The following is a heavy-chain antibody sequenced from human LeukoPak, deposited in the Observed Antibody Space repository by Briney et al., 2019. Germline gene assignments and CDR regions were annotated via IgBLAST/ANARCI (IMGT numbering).Heavy chain of an antibody. CDR2: INPNSGGT. CDR3: ASLWFGELSYFDY. CDR1: GYTFTGYC. V-gene: IGHV1-2*02. D-gene: IGHD3-10*01. Sequence: ASVKVSCKASGYTFTGYCMHWVRQAPGQGLEWMGWINPNSGGTNYAQKFQGRVTMTRDTSISTAYMELSRLRSDDTAVYYCASLWFGELSYFDYWGQGTLVTVSS. J-gene: IGHJ4*02.